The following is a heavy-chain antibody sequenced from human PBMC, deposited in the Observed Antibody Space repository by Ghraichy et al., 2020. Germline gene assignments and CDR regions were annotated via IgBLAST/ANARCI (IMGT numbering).Heavy chain of an antibody. CDR3: VRGRGGNPDAFDM. V-gene: IGHV3-74*01. J-gene: IGHJ3*02. CDR2: INNEERST. D-gene: IGHD4-23*01. CDR1: GFTFSSYW. Sequence: GGSLRLSCAASGFTFSSYWMHWVRQAPGKGLEWVSRINNEERSTSYADSVKGRFTISRDNAKNTLYLQMNSLRVEDAAVYYCVRGRGGNPDAFDMWGQGTMVTVSS.